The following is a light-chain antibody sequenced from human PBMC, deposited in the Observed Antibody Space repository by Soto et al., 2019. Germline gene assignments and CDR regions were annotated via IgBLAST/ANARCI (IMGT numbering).Light chain of an antibody. CDR1: SNDVGSHNF. V-gene: IGLV2-14*03. J-gene: IGLJ2*01. CDR3: SSHTSSGALVI. CDR2: DVT. Sequence: QSALTQPASVSGSPGQSITLSCTGTSNDVGSHNFVSWSQHHPGKAPKLLIYDVTKRPSWISYRFSGSKSGNTASLTISGLQAEDEADYYCSSHTSSGALVIFGGGTKLTVL.